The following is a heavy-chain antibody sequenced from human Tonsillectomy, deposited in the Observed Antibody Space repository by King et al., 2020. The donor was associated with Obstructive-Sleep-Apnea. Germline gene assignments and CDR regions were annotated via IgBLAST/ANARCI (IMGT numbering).Heavy chain of an antibody. CDR2: IYYSGST. CDR1: GGSISSGGYY. V-gene: IGHV4-31*03. J-gene: IGHJ4*02. Sequence: QLQESGPGLVKPSQTLSLTCTVSGGSISSGGYYWSWIRQHPGKGLEWIGYIYYSGSTYYNPSLKSRVTISVDTSKNQISLKLSSVTAADTAVYYCARGYNWNYAEDYWGQGTLVTVSS. CDR3: ARGYNWNYAEDY. D-gene: IGHD1-7*01.